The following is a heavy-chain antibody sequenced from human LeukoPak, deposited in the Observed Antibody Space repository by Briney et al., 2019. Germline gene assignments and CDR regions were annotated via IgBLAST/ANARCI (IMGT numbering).Heavy chain of an antibody. CDR3: ARDPRVSSSWYYYYYGMDV. J-gene: IGHJ6*02. V-gene: IGHV4-39*07. Sequence: PSETLSLTCSVSGGSISSSSYYWGWIRQPPGKGLEWIGSIYYSGSTYYNPSLKSRVTISVDTSKNQFSLKLSSVTAADTAVYYCARDPRVSSSWYYYYYGMDVWGQGTTVTVSS. CDR1: GGSISSSSYY. D-gene: IGHD6-13*01. CDR2: IYYSGST.